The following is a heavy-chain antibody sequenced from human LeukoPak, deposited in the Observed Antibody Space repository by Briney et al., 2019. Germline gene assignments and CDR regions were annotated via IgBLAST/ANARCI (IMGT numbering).Heavy chain of an antibody. D-gene: IGHD3-3*01. Sequence: GGSLRLSCAASGFTFRSYWMSWVRQAPGKGLEWVSAISGSGGSTYYADSVKGRFTISRDNSKNTLYLQMNSLRAEDTAVYYCAKSDPNTVFGVVITLFDYWGQGTLVTVSS. CDR3: AKSDPNTVFGVVITLFDY. V-gene: IGHV3-23*01. J-gene: IGHJ4*02. CDR2: ISGSGGST. CDR1: GFTFRSYW.